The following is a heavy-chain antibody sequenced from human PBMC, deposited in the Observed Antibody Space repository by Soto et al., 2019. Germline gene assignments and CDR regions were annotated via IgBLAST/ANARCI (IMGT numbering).Heavy chain of an antibody. CDR2: IKGDGINT. J-gene: IGHJ3*01. CDR1: GFIFSNYW. Sequence: EVQLVESGGGLVQPGGSLGLSCAASGFIFSNYWIHWVRQAPGKGLVWVSRIKGDGINTNYADSVKGRFTISRDNAGNTVYLQMNSLTTEDTAVYYCARGIPGHYGFDVWGQGTMVTVSS. V-gene: IGHV3-74*01. CDR3: ARGIPGHYGFDV. D-gene: IGHD1-20*01.